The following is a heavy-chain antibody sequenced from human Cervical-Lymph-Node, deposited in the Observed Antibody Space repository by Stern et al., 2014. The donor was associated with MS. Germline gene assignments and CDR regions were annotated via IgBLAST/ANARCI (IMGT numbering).Heavy chain of an antibody. CDR2: IYYSGST. CDR1: GGSVSSGSYY. Sequence: QLQLQESGPGLVKPSETLSLTCTVSGGSVSSGSYYWSWIRQPPGKGLEWIGYIYYSGSTNYNPSLKSRVTISVDTSKNQSSLKLSSVTAADTAVYYCARGFLSWELRLRWFDPWGQGTLVTVSS. D-gene: IGHD1-26*01. V-gene: IGHV4-61*01. J-gene: IGHJ5*02. CDR3: ARGFLSWELRLRWFDP.